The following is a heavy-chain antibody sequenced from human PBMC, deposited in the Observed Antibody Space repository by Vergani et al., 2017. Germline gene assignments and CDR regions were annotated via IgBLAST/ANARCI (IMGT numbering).Heavy chain of an antibody. J-gene: IGHJ6*03. CDR3: ARGFGKWERYDYYYYMDV. Sequence: QVQLQQWGAGLLKPSETLSLTCAVYGGSFSGYYWSWIRQPPGTGLEWIGEINHSGSTNYNPSLKSRVIISVDTSKNQFSLKLKSVTAAETAVYYCARGFGKWERYDYYYYMDVWGKXP. CDR2: INHSGST. CDR1: GGSFSGYY. D-gene: IGHD1-26*01. V-gene: IGHV4-34*01.